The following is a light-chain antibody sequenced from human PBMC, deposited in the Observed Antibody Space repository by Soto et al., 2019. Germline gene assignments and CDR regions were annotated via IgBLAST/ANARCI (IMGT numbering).Light chain of an antibody. CDR2: GAS. CDR1: QPIVATY. CDR3: QLGG. J-gene: IGKJ1*01. V-gene: IGKV3-20*01. Sequence: IVLTQSPGSLSLSPGDRATLSCRASQPIVATYLAWYQQKPGQAPRLLIYGASSRASGIPDRFSGGGSGTDFTLTITRLEPEDSAVYYCQLGGFGQGTKVEIQ.